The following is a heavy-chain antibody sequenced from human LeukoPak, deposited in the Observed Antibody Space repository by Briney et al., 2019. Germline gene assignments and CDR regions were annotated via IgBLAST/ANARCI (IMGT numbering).Heavy chain of an antibody. D-gene: IGHD2-15*01. CDR2: ISAYNGNT. V-gene: IGHV1-18*01. Sequence: GASVKVSCKASGYTFTSYGISWVRQAPGQGLEWMGWISAYNGNTNYAQKLQGRVTMTTDTSTSTAYMELRSLRSDDTAVYYCARGRMCGRLCDHQYYFDYWGQGTLVTVSS. CDR1: GYTFTSYG. CDR3: ARGRMCGRLCDHQYYFDY. J-gene: IGHJ4*02.